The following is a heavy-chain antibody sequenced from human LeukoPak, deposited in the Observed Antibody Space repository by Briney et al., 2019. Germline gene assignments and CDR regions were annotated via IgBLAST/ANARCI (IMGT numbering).Heavy chain of an antibody. CDR3: ARGPVPGPLDY. V-gene: IGHV3-53*01. Sequence: GGSLRLSCAASGFTVSSNYMSWVRQAPGKGLEWVSAIYSGGSTYYADSVKGRFTISRDNSKNTLYLQMNSLRAEDTAVYYCARGPVPGPLDYWGQGTLVTVSS. CDR1: GFTVSSNY. CDR2: IYSGGST. J-gene: IGHJ4*02.